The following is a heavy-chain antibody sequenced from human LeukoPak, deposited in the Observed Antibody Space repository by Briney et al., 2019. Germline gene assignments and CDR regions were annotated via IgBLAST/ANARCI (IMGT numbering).Heavy chain of an antibody. D-gene: IGHD4-11*01. CDR3: TSLTKGDY. Sequence: GGSLRLSCAASGFTFSSYSMNWVRQAPGKGLECVSSISSSSSYIYYADSVKGRFTISRDKAKNSLYLQMNSLRAEDTAVYYCTSLTKGDYWGQGTLVTVSS. J-gene: IGHJ4*02. CDR1: GFTFSSYS. CDR2: ISSSSSYI. V-gene: IGHV3-21*01.